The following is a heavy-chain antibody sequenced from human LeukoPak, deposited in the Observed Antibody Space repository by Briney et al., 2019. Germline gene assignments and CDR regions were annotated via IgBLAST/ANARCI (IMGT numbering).Heavy chain of an antibody. J-gene: IGHJ6*02. CDR1: GFTFSSYS. Sequence: GGSLRLSCAASGFTFSSYSMNWVRQAPGKGLEWVSYISSSSSTMYYADSVKGRFTISRDNAKNSLYLQMNSLRAEDTAVYYCARELRTEYQLPGWYYYYYGMDVWGQGTTVTVSS. D-gene: IGHD2-2*01. CDR3: ARELRTEYQLPGWYYYYYGMDV. V-gene: IGHV3-48*04. CDR2: ISSSSSTM.